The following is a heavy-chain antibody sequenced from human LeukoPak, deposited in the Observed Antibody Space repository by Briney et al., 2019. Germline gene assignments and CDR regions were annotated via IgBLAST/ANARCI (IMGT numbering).Heavy chain of an antibody. Sequence: GASLQISCKCSGYIFTSYWIGWVRQLPGKGLEYMGILYPGDSDTRYSPSFQGQITISADKSISTAYLQWSSLKASDTAMYYCGRQYYYGSGSYTAPYYYYGMDVWGQGTTVTVSS. V-gene: IGHV5-51*01. CDR2: LYPGDSDT. D-gene: IGHD3-10*01. J-gene: IGHJ6*02. CDR3: GRQYYYGSGSYTAPYYYYGMDV. CDR1: GYIFTSYW.